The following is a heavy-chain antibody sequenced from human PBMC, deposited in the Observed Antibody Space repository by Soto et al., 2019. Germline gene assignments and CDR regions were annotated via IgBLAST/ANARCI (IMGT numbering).Heavy chain of an antibody. D-gene: IGHD6-6*01. V-gene: IGHV4-4*07. J-gene: IGHJ3*01. CDR2: IYMSGTT. CDR1: GGSISAFY. CDR3: ARSPSTSSIGTFHF. Sequence: QVHLQESGPGLVKPSETLSPTCTVSGGSISAFYWNWIRQPAGKGLEWIGRIYMSGTTTYNPSLQSRVTMSVDTSKRHFSRKLNSVTAADTAVYYCARSPSTSSIGTFHFWGLGTRVTVSS.